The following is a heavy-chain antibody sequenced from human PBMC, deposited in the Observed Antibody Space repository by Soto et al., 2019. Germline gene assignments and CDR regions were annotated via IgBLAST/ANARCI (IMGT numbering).Heavy chain of an antibody. Sequence: QVQLEQSGAEVKKPGASVKVSCKPSGYTFIDYDVNWVRQATGQGLEWMGWMNSKSGNTGYAQKYQGRVTRTSDTSISTAYMELSSLRSEYTDVYYCARGLGPESYWAYYVYWGQGILVTVSS. CDR1: GYTFIDYD. CDR3: ARGLGPESYWAYYVY. J-gene: IGHJ4*02. V-gene: IGHV1-8*02. D-gene: IGHD2-8*02. CDR2: MNSKSGNT.